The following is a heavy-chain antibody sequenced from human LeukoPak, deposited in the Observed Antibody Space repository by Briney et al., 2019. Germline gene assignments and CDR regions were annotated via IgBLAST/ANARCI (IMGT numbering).Heavy chain of an antibody. CDR1: GYTFTGYY. Sequence: ASVKVSCKASGYTFTGYYMHWVRQAPGQGLEWMGWIDPNSGGTNYAQKFQGRVTMTRDTSITTAYMELSRLRSDDTAVYYCARALYFSSGYNSGFDPWGQGTLVTVSS. D-gene: IGHD3-22*01. V-gene: IGHV1-2*02. J-gene: IGHJ5*02. CDR2: IDPNSGGT. CDR3: ARALYFSSGYNSGFDP.